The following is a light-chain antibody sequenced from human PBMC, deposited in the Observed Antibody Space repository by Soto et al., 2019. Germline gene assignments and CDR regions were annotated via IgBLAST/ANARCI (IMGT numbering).Light chain of an antibody. CDR3: SSYTSDYTVI. V-gene: IGLV2-14*01. CDR2: DVS. CDR1: SVADGFYQY. Sequence: QSVLTQPASVSGSPGQSITISCTGTSVADGFYQYVSWYQQHPGKAPKLIIHDVSNRPSGVSDRFSGSKSGNTASLTISGLQPEDEAVYHCSSYTSDYTVIFGGGTKLTVL. J-gene: IGLJ2*01.